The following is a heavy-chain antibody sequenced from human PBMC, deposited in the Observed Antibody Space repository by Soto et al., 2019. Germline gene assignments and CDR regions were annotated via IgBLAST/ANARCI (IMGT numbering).Heavy chain of an antibody. Sequence: QVQLQESGPGLVKPSQTLSLTCTVSGASVRSGAYYWSWIRQHPGKGLEWIGYIYYTGTTYYNPSLKSRVTVSVDTSNNHFSLKVSSVTAADTAVYFCARARLNFSYFFDSWGQGTLVTVSS. D-gene: IGHD3-16*01. J-gene: IGHJ4*02. V-gene: IGHV4-31*03. CDR1: GASVRSGAYY. CDR3: ARARLNFSYFFDS. CDR2: IYYTGTT.